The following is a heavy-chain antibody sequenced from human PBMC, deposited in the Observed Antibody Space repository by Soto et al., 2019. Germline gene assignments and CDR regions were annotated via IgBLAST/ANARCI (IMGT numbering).Heavy chain of an antibody. V-gene: IGHV3-48*01. CDR1: GFIFNSYS. D-gene: IGHD1-26*01. Sequence: EVQLVESGGGLVQPGWSLRLSCVASGFIFNSYSMNWVRQAPGQGLEWISYINSGSTSVFYADSVKGRFTISRDNAKNSLYLQMNSLRAEDTAVYYCASSASPDAYWGQGTLVTVSS. J-gene: IGHJ4*02. CDR3: ASSASPDAY. CDR2: INSGSTSV.